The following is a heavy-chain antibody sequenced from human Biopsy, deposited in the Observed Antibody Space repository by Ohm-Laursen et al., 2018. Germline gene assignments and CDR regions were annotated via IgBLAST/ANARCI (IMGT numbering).Heavy chain of an antibody. Sequence: SLRLSCAASGFRFDNTGMHWVRQGPRKGLEWVAGISWSSDSITYAKSVTGRFTISRDNGENSLYLQMSSLRPEDTALYYCTKNTQWEGSGYLDAFHIWGHGAMVTVSS. CDR2: ISWSSDSI. CDR3: TKNTQWEGSGYLDAFHI. CDR1: GFRFDNTG. J-gene: IGHJ3*02. V-gene: IGHV3-9*01. D-gene: IGHD3-22*01.